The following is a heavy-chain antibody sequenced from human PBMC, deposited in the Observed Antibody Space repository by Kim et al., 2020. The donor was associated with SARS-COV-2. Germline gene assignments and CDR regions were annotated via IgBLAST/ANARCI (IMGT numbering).Heavy chain of an antibody. D-gene: IGHD1-26*01. CDR3: ARVTGRWELLFDY. Sequence: YVDSVTGRFTISREKSKDTLYLPMNSLRAEDTAVYYCARVTGRWELLFDYWGQGTLVTVSS. J-gene: IGHJ4*02. V-gene: IGHV3-30*01.